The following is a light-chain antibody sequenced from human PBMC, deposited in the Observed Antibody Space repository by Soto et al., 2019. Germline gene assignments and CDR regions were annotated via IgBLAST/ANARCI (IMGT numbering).Light chain of an antibody. V-gene: IGKV1-39*01. CDR3: QESYSPLWGT. J-gene: IGKJ1*01. CDR2: GAS. Sequence: DIQMTQSPSSLSASVGDRVTITCQTSQSINTYLNWYQQKPGKAPKLLIYGASILQSGVPLRFSGSGSGTDFTLTISSLEPEDFATYYCQESYSPLWGTCGQGTKVEIK. CDR1: QSINTY.